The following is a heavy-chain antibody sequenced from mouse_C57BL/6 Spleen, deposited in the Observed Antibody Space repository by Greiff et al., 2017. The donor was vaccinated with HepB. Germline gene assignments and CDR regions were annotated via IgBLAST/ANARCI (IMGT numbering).Heavy chain of an antibody. CDR3: ARSSGSSYEGYYFDY. Sequence: QVQLQQPGAELVKPGASVKLSCKASGYTFTSYWMQWVKQRPGQGLEWIGEIDPSDSYTNYNQKFKGKATLTVDTSSSTAYMQLSSLTSEDSAVYYCARSSGSSYEGYYFDYWGQGTTLTVSS. J-gene: IGHJ2*01. V-gene: IGHV1-50*01. D-gene: IGHD1-1*01. CDR2: IDPSDSYT. CDR1: GYTFTSYW.